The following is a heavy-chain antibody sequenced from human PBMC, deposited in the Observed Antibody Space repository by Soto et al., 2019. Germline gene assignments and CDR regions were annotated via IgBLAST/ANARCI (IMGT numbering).Heavy chain of an antibody. CDR3: ARQRIEVAGTHYYYYGMDV. CDR2: IDWDDDK. V-gene: IGHV2-70*04. CDR1: GISLSSGRMR. Sequence: VSGPTLKKPPQTLTLTCTSAGISLSSGRMRVSWILQPPVKALEWLARIDWDDDKFYSTSLKTRLTISKDTSKNQVVLTMTNMDPVDTATYYCARQRIEVAGTHYYYYGMDVWGQGTTVTVSS. D-gene: IGHD6-19*01. J-gene: IGHJ6*02.